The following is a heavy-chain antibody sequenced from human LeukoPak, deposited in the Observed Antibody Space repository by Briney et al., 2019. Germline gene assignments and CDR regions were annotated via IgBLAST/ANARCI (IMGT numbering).Heavy chain of an antibody. J-gene: IGHJ3*02. CDR2: ISGSAHKI. D-gene: IGHD6-13*01. CDR1: GITFSNYA. V-gene: IGHV3-23*01. CDR3: AKDIPQYSSSWYDDAFDI. Sequence: GGSLRLSCVASGITFSNYAVSWVRQAPEKGLDWVSVISGSAHKIRYADSVKGRFTISRDNSENIVYLQMNNLRVEDTAVYYCAKDIPQYSSSWYDDAFDIWGQGTMVTVSS.